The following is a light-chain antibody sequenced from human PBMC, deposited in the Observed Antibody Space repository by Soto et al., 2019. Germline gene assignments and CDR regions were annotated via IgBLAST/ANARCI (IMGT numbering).Light chain of an antibody. Sequence: DIQMTQSPSSLSASVGDRVTITCRASRIIDTYVDWYQQKPGEAPDLLIYLASTLQVGVPSRFSGSGSGTDFTLTISGLQPEDLATYYCKHSYNTPITFGQGTRLDIK. V-gene: IGKV1-39*01. J-gene: IGKJ5*01. CDR3: KHSYNTPIT. CDR2: LAS. CDR1: RIIDTY.